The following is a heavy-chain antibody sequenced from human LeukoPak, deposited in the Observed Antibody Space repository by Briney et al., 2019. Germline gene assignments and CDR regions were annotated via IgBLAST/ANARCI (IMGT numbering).Heavy chain of an antibody. CDR3: ARAVAGAYYYYYMDV. CDR2: IYPGDSDT. J-gene: IGHJ6*03. D-gene: IGHD6-19*01. CDR1: GYSFTSYW. Sequence: GESLKISCKGSGYSFTSYWIGWVRQMPGKGLEWMGIIYPGDSDTRYSPSFQGQVTISADKSISTAYLQWSSLKASDTAMYYCARAVAGAYYYYYMDVWGKGTTVIVSS. V-gene: IGHV5-51*01.